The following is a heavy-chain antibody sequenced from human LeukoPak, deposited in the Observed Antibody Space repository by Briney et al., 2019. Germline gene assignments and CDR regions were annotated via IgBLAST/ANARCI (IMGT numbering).Heavy chain of an antibody. Sequence: SETLSLTCTVSGGSISSSSYYWGWIRQPPGKGLEWIGSIYYSGSTYYNPSLKSRVTISVDTSKNQFSLELSSVTAADTAVYYCARGSRYYGSGTMVGWFDPWGQGTLVTVSS. CDR2: IYYSGST. CDR1: GGSISSSSYY. D-gene: IGHD3-10*01. CDR3: ARGSRYYGSGTMVGWFDP. V-gene: IGHV4-39*07. J-gene: IGHJ5*02.